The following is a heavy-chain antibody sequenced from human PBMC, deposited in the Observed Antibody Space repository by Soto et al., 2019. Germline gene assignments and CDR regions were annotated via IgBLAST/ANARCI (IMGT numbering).Heavy chain of an antibody. CDR1: GGTFSSYA. V-gene: IGHV1-69*01. D-gene: IGHD3-10*01. J-gene: IGHJ4*02. CDR2: IIPIFGTA. Sequence: QVQLVQSGAEVKKPGSSVKVSCKASGGTFSSYAISWVRQAPGQGLEWMGGIIPIFGTANYAQKFQGRVKITADESTSTAYMELSSLRSEDTAVYYCARASAHYYGSGSYLQFDYWGQGTLVTVSS. CDR3: ARASAHYYGSGSYLQFDY.